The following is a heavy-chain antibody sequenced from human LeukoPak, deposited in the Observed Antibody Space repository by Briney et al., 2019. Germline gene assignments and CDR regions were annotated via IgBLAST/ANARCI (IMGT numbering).Heavy chain of an antibody. CDR1: GGSFSGYY. CDR3: ARLWNDEAPRPLDY. Sequence: SETLSLTCAVYGGSFSGYYWSWIRQPPGKGLEWIGEINHSGSTNYNPSLKSRVTISVDTSKNQFSLKLSSVTAADTAVYHCARLWNDEAPRPLDYWGQGTLVTVSS. J-gene: IGHJ4*02. CDR2: INHSGST. V-gene: IGHV4-34*01. D-gene: IGHD1-1*01.